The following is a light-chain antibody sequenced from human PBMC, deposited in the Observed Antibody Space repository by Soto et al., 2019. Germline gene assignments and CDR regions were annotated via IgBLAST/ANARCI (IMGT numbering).Light chain of an antibody. Sequence: QSVLTQPPSVSGAPGQRVTISCTGSSSNIRAGYDVHWYQQLPGTAPKLLISASTNRPSGVPDRFSGSKSDTSASLAITGLQAEDEADYYCQSYDTSLSGSRVFGGGTKLTVL. CDR1: SSNIRAGYD. V-gene: IGLV1-40*01. CDR2: AST. CDR3: QSYDTSLSGSRV. J-gene: IGLJ3*02.